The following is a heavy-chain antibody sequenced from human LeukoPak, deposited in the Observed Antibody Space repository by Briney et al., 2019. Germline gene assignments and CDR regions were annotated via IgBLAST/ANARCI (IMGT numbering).Heavy chain of an antibody. J-gene: IGHJ4*02. Sequence: PSQTLSLTCTVSGDSISSGDYYWSWIRQPAGKGLEWIGRISSSGSTNYNPSLKSRVTISVDTSKNQFSLKLSSVTAADTAVYYCARAGSGTYYKGFDYWGQGTLVTVSS. V-gene: IGHV4-61*02. D-gene: IGHD3-10*01. CDR1: GDSISSGDYY. CDR2: ISSSGST. CDR3: ARAGSGTYYKGFDY.